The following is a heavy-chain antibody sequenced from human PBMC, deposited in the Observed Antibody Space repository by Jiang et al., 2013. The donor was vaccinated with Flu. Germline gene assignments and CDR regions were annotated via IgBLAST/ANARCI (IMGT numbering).Heavy chain of an antibody. CDR2: IYYRGST. V-gene: IGHV4-59*08. CDR3: ARLLSNTVVTQPYYFDY. Sequence: GLVKPSETLSLTCTVSGGSISSYYWSWIRQPPGKGLECIGYIYYRGSTHYNPSLKSRVTISVDSSKNQFSLKLSSVTAADTAAYYCARLLSNTVVTQPYYFDYWGQGTLVTVSS. J-gene: IGHJ4*02. CDR1: GGSISSYY. D-gene: IGHD2-21*02.